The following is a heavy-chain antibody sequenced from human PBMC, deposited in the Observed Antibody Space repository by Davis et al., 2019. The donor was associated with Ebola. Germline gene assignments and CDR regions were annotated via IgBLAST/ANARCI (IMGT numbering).Heavy chain of an antibody. CDR1: GFNFDNFA. J-gene: IGHJ3*02. V-gene: IGHV3-9*01. D-gene: IGHD2-2*02. CDR2: IGWNGGTV. Sequence: GGSLRLSCAASGFNFDNFAMYWVRQVPGKGLEWVSGIGWNGGTVGYADSVKGRFTISRDNSKNSLYLQMNSLRAEDTAVYYCARDMTPIGGDIVVVPAAIDDAFDIWGQGTMVTVSS. CDR3: ARDMTPIGGDIVVVPAAIDDAFDI.